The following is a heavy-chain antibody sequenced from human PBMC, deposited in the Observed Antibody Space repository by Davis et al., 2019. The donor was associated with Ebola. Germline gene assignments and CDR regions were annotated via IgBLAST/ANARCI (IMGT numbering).Heavy chain of an antibody. CDR2: ISYDGVNK. Sequence: GGSLRLSCSASGFTFSSYAMHWVRQAPGKGLEWVAVISYDGVNKYYADSVKGRFTISRDNSKNTLYLQMNSLRVEDTAVYFCVREDRDFDYWGQGTLVTVSS. V-gene: IGHV3-30*04. CDR1: GFTFSSYA. D-gene: IGHD3-22*01. CDR3: VREDRDFDY. J-gene: IGHJ4*02.